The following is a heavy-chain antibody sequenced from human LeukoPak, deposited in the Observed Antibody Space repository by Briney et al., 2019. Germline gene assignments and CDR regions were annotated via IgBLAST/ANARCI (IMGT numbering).Heavy chain of an antibody. CDR3: ARHKNSASNVFDI. V-gene: IGHV4-61*08. CDR1: GGSIISGGYY. D-gene: IGHD1-7*01. CDR2: IYYSGST. J-gene: IGHJ3*02. Sequence: SETLSLTCIVSGGSIISGGYYWSWIRQHPGKGLEWIGYIYYSGSTNYDPSLKSRVTISVDTSRNQFSLKLSSVTAADTAMYYCARHKNSASNVFDIWGQGTVVTVSS.